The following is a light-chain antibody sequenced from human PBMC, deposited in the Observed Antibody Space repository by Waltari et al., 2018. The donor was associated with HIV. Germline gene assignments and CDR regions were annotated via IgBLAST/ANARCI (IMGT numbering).Light chain of an antibody. CDR3: CSYAGSIPVV. J-gene: IGLJ1*01. V-gene: IGLV2-11*01. CDR2: DVS. CDR1: NSDVGRYNY. Sequence: QSALTQPRPVSGSLGQSVTISCTGTNSDVGRYNYVSWFQQHPGKAPKLMIYDVSKRPGGVPDRVSCSKSGNTASLPISGLQAEDEADYYCCSYAGSIPVVVGSGTKLTV.